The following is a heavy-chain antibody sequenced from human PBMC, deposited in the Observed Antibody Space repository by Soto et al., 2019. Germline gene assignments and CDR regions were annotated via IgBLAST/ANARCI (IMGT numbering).Heavy chain of an antibody. D-gene: IGHD2-15*01. CDR2: IYPGDSDT. CDR3: ARRYCSGGTCAFDI. J-gene: IGHJ3*02. Sequence: GESLKISCKGSGYSFTSYWVGWVRQMPGKGLEWMGIIYPGDSDTRYSPSFQGQVTISADRSISTAYLQWSTLKASDTAMYYCARRYCSGGTCAFDIWGQGTMVTVSS. CDR1: GYSFTSYW. V-gene: IGHV5-51*01.